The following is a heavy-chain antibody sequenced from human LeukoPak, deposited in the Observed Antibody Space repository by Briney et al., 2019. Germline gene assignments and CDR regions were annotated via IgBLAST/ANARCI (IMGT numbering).Heavy chain of an antibody. CDR2: ISAGGGST. D-gene: IGHD3-10*02. CDR3: AKGRVRGVIVDFDY. Sequence: GGSLRLSCAASGFTFSSYAMSWVRRAPGKGLEWVSSISAGGGSTYYPDSVKGRFTISRDNSKNTLYLQMNSLRAEDTAAYYCAKGRVRGVIVDFDYWGQGTLVTVSS. J-gene: IGHJ4*02. V-gene: IGHV3-23*01. CDR1: GFTFSSYA.